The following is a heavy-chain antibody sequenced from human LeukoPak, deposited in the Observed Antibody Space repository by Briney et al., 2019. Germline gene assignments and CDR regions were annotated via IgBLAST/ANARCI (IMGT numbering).Heavy chain of an antibody. CDR3: ARDTYYYDTSGYYINDL. CDR2: MNSGPI. CDR1: GFTFSGYS. V-gene: IGHV3-21*01. J-gene: IGHJ5*02. D-gene: IGHD3-22*01. Sequence: GGSLRLSCAASGFTFSGYSMNWVRQAPGKGLEWVASMNSGPIYYADSVKGRFTNSRDNAKNSLYPQMNSLRAEDTAVYFCARDTYYYDTSGYYINDLWGQGTLVTVSS.